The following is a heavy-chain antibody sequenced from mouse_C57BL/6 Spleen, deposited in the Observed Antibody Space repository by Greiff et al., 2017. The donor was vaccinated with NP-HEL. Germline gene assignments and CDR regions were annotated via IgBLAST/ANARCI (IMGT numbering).Heavy chain of an antibody. CDR2: IDPSDSYT. D-gene: IGHD1-1*01. V-gene: IGHV1-69*01. J-gene: IGHJ2*01. CDR1: VYPFTSYW. CDR3: ARSGTTVVEDY. Sequence: QVQLHQPGAELVMPGASVQLSCKASVYPFTSYWMHLVKQRPGQGLKWIGEIDPSDSYTNYNQKFKGKSTLTVDKSSSTAYMQLSSLTSEDSAVYYCARSGTTVVEDYWGQGTTLTVSS.